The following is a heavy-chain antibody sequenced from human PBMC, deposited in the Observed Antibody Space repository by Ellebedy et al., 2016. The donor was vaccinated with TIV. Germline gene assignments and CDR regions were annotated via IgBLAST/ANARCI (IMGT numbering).Heavy chain of an antibody. CDR2: IVPIFGTT. CDR1: GYSFTTYG. D-gene: IGHD2-15*01. J-gene: IGHJ4*02. CDR3: ATGGVLAATFFDY. V-gene: IGHV1-69*06. Sequence: SVKVSCXASGYSFTTYGIIWVRQAPGQGLEWMGGIVPIFGTTNYTQKFQGRVTIIADKSTSTAYMELSSLRSEDSAVYYCATGGVLAATFFDYWGQGSLVTVSS.